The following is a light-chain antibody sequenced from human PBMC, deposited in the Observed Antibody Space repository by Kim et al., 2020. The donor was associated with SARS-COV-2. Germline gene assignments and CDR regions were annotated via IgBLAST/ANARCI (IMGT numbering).Light chain of an antibody. J-gene: IGKJ3*01. CDR3: QQYDKFPLT. V-gene: IGKV1-33*01. CDR2: DAS. CDR1: QDISNY. Sequence: DIQMTQSPSSLSASVGDRVTITCQASQDISNYLNWYQQKPGKAPKLLMYDASNLETGVPSRYSGSGSGTDFTFTISSLQPEDIATYYCQQYDKFPLTFGPGTKVDIK.